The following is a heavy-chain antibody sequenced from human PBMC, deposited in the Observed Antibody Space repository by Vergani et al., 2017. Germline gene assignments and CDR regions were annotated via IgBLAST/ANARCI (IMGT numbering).Heavy chain of an antibody. V-gene: IGHV4-61*02. Sequence: QVQLQESGPGLVKPSQTLSLTCTVSGGSISSGSYYWSWIRQPAGKGLEWIGRIYTSGSTNYNPSLKSRVTISVDTSKNQFSLKLSSVTAADTAVYYCARGRTRGGNWFDPWGQGTLVTVSS. J-gene: IGHJ5*02. CDR2: IYTSGST. D-gene: IGHD3-16*01. CDR3: ARGRTRGGNWFDP. CDR1: GGSISSGSYY.